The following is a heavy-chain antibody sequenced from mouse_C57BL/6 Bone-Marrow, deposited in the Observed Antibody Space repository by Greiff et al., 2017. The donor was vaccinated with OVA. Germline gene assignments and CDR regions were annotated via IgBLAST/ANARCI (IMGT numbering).Heavy chain of an antibody. CDR2: IRSKSSNSAT. CDR1: GFTFTTYA. Sequence: EVMLVESGGGLVQPKGSLKLSCAASGFTFTTYAMHWVRQAPGQGLEWVARIRSKSSNSATYYADSVKDRFTISRYDSQSMLYLQMNNLRTEDTAMYYCVRPCAGPAMDYWGQGTSVTVSS. CDR3: VRPCAGPAMDY. V-gene: IGHV10-3*01. J-gene: IGHJ4*01.